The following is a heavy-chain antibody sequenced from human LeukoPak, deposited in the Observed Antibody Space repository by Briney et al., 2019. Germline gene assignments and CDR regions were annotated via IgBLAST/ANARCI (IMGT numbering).Heavy chain of an antibody. CDR2: ISYDGSNK. J-gene: IGHJ4*02. D-gene: IGHD1-26*01. CDR1: GFTFSSYA. Sequence: GGSLRLSCAASGFTFSSYAMHWVRQAPGKGLEWVAVISYDGSNKYYADSVKGRFTISRDNSKNTLYLQMNSLRAEDTAVYYCAKLSGSPENFDYWGQGTLVTVSS. V-gene: IGHV3-30*04. CDR3: AKLSGSPENFDY.